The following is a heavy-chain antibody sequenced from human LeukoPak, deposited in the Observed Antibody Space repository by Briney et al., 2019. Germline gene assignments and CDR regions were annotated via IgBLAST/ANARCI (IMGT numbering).Heavy chain of an antibody. V-gene: IGHV4-59*01. J-gene: IGHJ4*02. D-gene: IGHD3-16*01. Sequence: SETLSLTCTVSGGSISSYYWSWIRQPPGKGLEWIGYIYYSGSTNYNPSLKSRVTVSVDTSKNQFSLKLSSVTAADTAVYYCARRLKGGYYFDYWGQGTLVTVSS. CDR3: ARRLKGGYYFDY. CDR2: IYYSGST. CDR1: GGSISSYY.